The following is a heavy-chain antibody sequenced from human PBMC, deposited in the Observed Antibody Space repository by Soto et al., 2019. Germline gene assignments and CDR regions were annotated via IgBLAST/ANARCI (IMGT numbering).Heavy chain of an antibody. CDR1: GDSISRNY. V-gene: IGHV4-4*07. Sequence: SETLSLTCTVSGDSISRNYWSWIRQPAGKGLEYIGRIYIDNSETTNYNPSLKSRVTMSADTSKNQFPLNLKSVTAADTVVYYCARGPGTYNCFDSWGRGTLVTVSS. CDR2: IYIDNSETT. J-gene: IGHJ5*01. CDR3: ARGPGTYNCFDS. D-gene: IGHD3-10*01.